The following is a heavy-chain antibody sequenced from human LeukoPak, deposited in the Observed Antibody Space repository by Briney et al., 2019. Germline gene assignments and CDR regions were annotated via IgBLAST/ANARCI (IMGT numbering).Heavy chain of an antibody. V-gene: IGHV3-11*06. CDR3: ATPVLGGCGWHGYLHD. Sequence: GGSLRLSCAASGFTFSDYYMSWIRQAPGKGPEWLAYISYSRTNTNYADSVKGRFTISSDSAKNTLYLQASSVRAEDSAAYYCATPVLGGCGWHGYLHDWGQGTMVTVSS. CDR1: GFTFSDYY. CDR2: ISYSRTNT. J-gene: IGHJ1*01. D-gene: IGHD6-19*01.